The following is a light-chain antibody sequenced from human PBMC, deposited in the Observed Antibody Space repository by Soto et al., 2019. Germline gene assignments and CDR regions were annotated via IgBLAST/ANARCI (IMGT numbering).Light chain of an antibody. Sequence: DIQLTQSPSSLSASVGDRVTIACRCSQGISSWLAWYQQKPGKAPKLLILKASSLESGVPSRFSGSGSGTEFTLTISSLQPDDLATYYCQQYNNYFWAFGQGTKVDIK. CDR3: QQYNNYFWA. CDR1: QGISSW. V-gene: IGKV1-5*03. J-gene: IGKJ1*01. CDR2: KAS.